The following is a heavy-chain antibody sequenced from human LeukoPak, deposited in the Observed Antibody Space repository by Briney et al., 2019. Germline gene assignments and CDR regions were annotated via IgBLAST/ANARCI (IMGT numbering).Heavy chain of an antibody. CDR2: YRNDGRRE. J-gene: IGHJ6*02. D-gene: IGHD5-18*01. CDR1: GFTFGIYG. Sequence: QPGGSLRLSCVAAGFTFGIYGMRWVRQAPGEGLEWVAFYRNDGRREYYADSVKGRFTISRDKSKNTLYLQMNSRRAEDTAVYYCAKDVVVGIQLLYYYGMDVWGQGTTVTVSS. V-gene: IGHV3-30*02. CDR3: AKDVVVGIQLLYYYGMDV.